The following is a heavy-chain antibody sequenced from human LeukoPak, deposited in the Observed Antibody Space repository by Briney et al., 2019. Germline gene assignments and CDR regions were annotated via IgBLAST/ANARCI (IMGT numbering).Heavy chain of an antibody. D-gene: IGHD4-11*01. V-gene: IGHV3-48*01. CDR3: ARDQVVTTVTTTFDY. CDR2: LSSSSSTI. J-gene: IGHJ4*02. CDR1: GFTFCSYS. Sequence: GGSLRLSCAASGFTFCSYSMNWVRQAPGKGLEWVSYLSSSSSTIYYADSVKGRFTISRDNAKNSLYLQMNSLRAEDTAVYYRARDQVVTTVTTTFDYWGQGTLVTVSS.